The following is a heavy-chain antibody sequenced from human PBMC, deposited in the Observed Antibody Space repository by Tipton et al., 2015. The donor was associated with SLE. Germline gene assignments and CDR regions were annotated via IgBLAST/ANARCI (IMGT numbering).Heavy chain of an antibody. CDR2: IWSDGSNT. CDR1: GFTFSFYA. D-gene: IGHD2-2*01. Sequence: SLRLSCAASGFTFSFYAMHWVRQAPGKGLEWVAVIWSDGSNTKYADSVKGRFSISRDNTNNALYLQMNSLRAEDTAVYYCVRDRSTSWYVGPTKYYYYMDVWGKGTTVTVSS. CDR3: VRDRSTSWYVGPTKYYYYMDV. J-gene: IGHJ6*03. V-gene: IGHV3-33*01.